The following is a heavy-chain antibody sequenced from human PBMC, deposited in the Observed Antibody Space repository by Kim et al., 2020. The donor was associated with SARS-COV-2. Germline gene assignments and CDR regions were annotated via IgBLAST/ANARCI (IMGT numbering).Heavy chain of an antibody. CDR3: ASGIPSGGSCYFDY. CDR1: GGSISSSSYY. V-gene: IGHV4-39*01. Sequence: SETLSLTCTVSGGSISSSSYYWGWIRQPPGKGLEWIGSIYYSGSTYYNPSLKSRVTISVDTSKNQFSLKLSSVTAADTAVYYCASGIPSGGSCYFDYWGQGTLVTVSS. CDR2: IYYSGST. J-gene: IGHJ4*02. D-gene: IGHD2-15*01.